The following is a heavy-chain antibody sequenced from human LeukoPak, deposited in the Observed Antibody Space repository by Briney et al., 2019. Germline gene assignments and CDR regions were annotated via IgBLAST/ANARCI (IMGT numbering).Heavy chain of an antibody. CDR3: ARDTYDYDYGNDYIDYFDS. Sequence: PSETLSLTCTVSGGSTDNYYWSWIRQSPGKGLEWVGYVHSGGRTNSSPSLRSRVTMSVDTSKNQFSLKLSSVTAADTAVYYCARDTYDYDYGNDYIDYFDSWGQGILVTVSS. CDR2: VHSGGRT. D-gene: IGHD3-16*01. J-gene: IGHJ4*02. V-gene: IGHV4-59*01. CDR1: GGSTDNYY.